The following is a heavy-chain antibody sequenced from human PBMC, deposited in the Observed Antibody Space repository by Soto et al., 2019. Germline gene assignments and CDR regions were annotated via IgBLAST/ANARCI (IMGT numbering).Heavy chain of an antibody. V-gene: IGHV4-30-2*01. Sequence: HLQLQESGSGLVKPSQTLSLICAVSGGSISSDAYSWSWIRQPPGQGLEWIGYIYHSGSTYYNPSLKSRVTISIDRSKNQFSLKLNSVTAADTAVYYCVRGGLRADYGDYEFDYWGQGTLVTVSS. D-gene: IGHD4-17*01. CDR1: GGSISSDAYS. J-gene: IGHJ4*02. CDR2: IYHSGST. CDR3: VRGGLRADYGDYEFDY.